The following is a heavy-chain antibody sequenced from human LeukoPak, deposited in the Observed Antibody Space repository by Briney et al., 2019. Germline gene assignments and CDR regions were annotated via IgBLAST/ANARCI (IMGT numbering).Heavy chain of an antibody. CDR3: AKDADSSGRCDY. J-gene: IGHJ4*02. Sequence: GGSLRLSCAASGFTFDDYAMHWVRQAPGKGLEWVSGISWNSGSIGYADSVKGRFTISRDNSKNTLYLQVNSLRAEDTAVYYCAKDADSSGRCDYWGQGTLVTVSS. CDR1: GFTFDDYA. D-gene: IGHD6-19*01. V-gene: IGHV3-9*01. CDR2: ISWNSGSI.